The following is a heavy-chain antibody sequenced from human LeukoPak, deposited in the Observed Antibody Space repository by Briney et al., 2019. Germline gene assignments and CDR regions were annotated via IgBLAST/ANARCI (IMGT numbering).Heavy chain of an antibody. CDR3: ARSSNYYGSGSYGAGVDY. CDR2: IYRGDSDT. J-gene: IGHJ4*02. D-gene: IGHD3-10*01. Sequence: GESLKISCKGSGYSLTSYWIGWVRQMPGKGLEWMGIIYRGDSDTRYSPSFQGQVTISADKSISTAYLQWSSLKASDTAMYYCARSSNYYGSGSYGAGVDYWGQGTLVTVSS. CDR1: GYSLTSYW. V-gene: IGHV5-51*01.